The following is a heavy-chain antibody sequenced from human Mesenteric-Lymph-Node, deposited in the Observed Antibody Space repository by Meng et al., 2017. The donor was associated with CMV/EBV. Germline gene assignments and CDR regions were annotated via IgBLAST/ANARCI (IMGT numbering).Heavy chain of an antibody. V-gene: IGHV1-69*02. D-gene: IGHD5-12*01. CDR2: IIPILGIA. J-gene: IGHJ4*02. CDR1: GGTFSSYT. CDR3: AGPSVDIEMAY. Sequence: SVKVSCKASGGTFSSYTISWVRQAPGQGLEWMGRIIPILGIANYAQKFQGRVTITADKSTSTAYMELRSLRSDDTAVYYCAGPSVDIEMAYWGQGTLVTVSS.